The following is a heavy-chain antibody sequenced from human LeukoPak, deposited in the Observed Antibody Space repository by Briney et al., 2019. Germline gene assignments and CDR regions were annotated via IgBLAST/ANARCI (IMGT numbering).Heavy chain of an antibody. Sequence: PGGSLRLSCAASGFTFSSYSMNWVRQAPGKGLEWVSSISSSSSYIYYADSVKGRFTISRDNSKNTLYLQMNSLRAEDTAVYYCAKADSSTWSSPPPDYWGQGTLVTVSA. CDR1: GFTFSSYS. CDR3: AKADSSTWSSPPPDY. CDR2: ISSSSSYI. V-gene: IGHV3-21*04. D-gene: IGHD6-13*01. J-gene: IGHJ4*02.